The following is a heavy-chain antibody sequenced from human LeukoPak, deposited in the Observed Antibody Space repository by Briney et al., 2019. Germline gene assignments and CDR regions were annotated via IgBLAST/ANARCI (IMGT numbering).Heavy chain of an antibody. CDR2: FSRSGPDT. CDR3: AKGSLGSWYYFDY. J-gene: IGHJ4*02. D-gene: IGHD6-13*01. Sequence: GGPLRLSCAASGFTFGSSAMRWVREAPGKGPEGVSTFSRSGPDTYYADSVKGRFTIFRDNSKNTLYLQMNSLRAEDTAVYYCAKGSLGSWYYFDYWGQGTLVTVSS. CDR1: GFTFGSSA. V-gene: IGHV3-23*01.